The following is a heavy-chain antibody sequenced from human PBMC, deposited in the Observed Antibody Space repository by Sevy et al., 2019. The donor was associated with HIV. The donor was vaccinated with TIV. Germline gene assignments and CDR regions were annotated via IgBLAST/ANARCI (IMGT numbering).Heavy chain of an antibody. CDR1: GYTFTAYY. CDR2: INPNSDGT. Sequence: ASVKVSCRASGYTFTAYYMHWVRQAPGQGPEWMGWINPNSDGTKYYSQKFQGRVTMTRDTSISTAYMELTRLRSDDTAVYYCARDQKYDSDGYRVHGMDLWGQGTTVTVSS. D-gene: IGHD3-22*01. CDR3: ARDQKYDSDGYRVHGMDL. V-gene: IGHV1-2*02. J-gene: IGHJ6*01.